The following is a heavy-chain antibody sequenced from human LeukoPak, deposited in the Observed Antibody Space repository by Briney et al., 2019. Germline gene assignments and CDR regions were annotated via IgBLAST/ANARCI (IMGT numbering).Heavy chain of an antibody. D-gene: IGHD3-3*01. Sequence: PGRSLRLSCTASGFTFGDYAMSWVRQAPGKGLEWVGFIRSKAYGGTTEYAASVKGRFTISRDDSKSIAYLQMNSPKTEDTAVYYCTRSPEYYDFWSGSDYWGQGTLVTVSS. CDR2: IRSKAYGGTT. V-gene: IGHV3-49*04. CDR1: GFTFGDYA. J-gene: IGHJ4*02. CDR3: TRSPEYYDFWSGSDY.